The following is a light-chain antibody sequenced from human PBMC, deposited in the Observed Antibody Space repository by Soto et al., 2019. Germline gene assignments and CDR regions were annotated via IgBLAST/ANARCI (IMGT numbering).Light chain of an antibody. CDR3: ATWDSSLSAWL. J-gene: IGLJ3*02. V-gene: IGLV1-51*01. CDR1: SSNIGNNY. Sequence: QSVLTQPPSVSAAPGQKVTISCSGGSSNIGNNYVSWYQQVAGTTPKLLIFDNNKRPSGIPDRFSGSKSGTSATLGIVGLQTGDAADYYCATWDSSLSAWLFGGGTKLTVL. CDR2: DNN.